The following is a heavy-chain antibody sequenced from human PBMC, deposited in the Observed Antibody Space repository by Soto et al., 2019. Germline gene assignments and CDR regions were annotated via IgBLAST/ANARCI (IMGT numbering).Heavy chain of an antibody. CDR1: GFTFSSYA. Sequence: LRLSCAASGFTFSSYAMSWVRQAPGKGLEWVSAISGSGGSTYYADSVKGRFTISRDNSKNTLYLQMNSLRAEDTAVYYCAKGRSYYYYYGVDVWGQGTTVTVSS. J-gene: IGHJ6*02. CDR2: ISGSGGST. CDR3: AKGRSYYYYYGVDV. V-gene: IGHV3-23*01.